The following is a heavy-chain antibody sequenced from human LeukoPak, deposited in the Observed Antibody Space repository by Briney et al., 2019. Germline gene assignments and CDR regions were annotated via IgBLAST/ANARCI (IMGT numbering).Heavy chain of an antibody. CDR3: VRARFDY. CDR1: GGSFTTYY. Sequence: PSETLSLTCAVFGGSFTTYYWTWIRQPPGKGLEWIGEINHGGSTNYNPPLKSRVTISVDTSKNQFSLKLTSVTAADTAVYYCVRARFDYWGQGTLVTASS. J-gene: IGHJ4*02. V-gene: IGHV4-34*01. CDR2: INHGGST.